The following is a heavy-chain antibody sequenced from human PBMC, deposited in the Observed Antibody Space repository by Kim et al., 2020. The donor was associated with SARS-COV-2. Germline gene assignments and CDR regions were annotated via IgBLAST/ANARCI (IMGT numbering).Heavy chain of an antibody. J-gene: IGHJ6*01. D-gene: IGHD6-13*01. CDR2: ISYDGSNK. Sequence: GGSLRLSCAASGFTFSSNGMHWVRQAPGKGLEWVAVISYDGSNKYSADSEKGRFTISRDKSQNTLYLRMNSLRAEDTAVYYYAKDLRGSSSNRGRYYGLDAWGPGATGTVSA. V-gene: IGHV3-30*18. CDR3: AKDLRGSSSNRGRYYGLDA. CDR1: GFTFSSNG.